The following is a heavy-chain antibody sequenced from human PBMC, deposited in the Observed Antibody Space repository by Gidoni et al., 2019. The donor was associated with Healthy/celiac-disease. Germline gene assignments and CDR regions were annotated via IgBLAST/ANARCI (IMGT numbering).Heavy chain of an antibody. J-gene: IGHJ6*02. V-gene: IGHV3-15*01. D-gene: IGHD3-9*01. CDR2: IKSKTDGGTT. CDR1: GFTFSNAW. Sequence: EVQLVESGGGLVKPGGSLRLSCAASGFTFSNAWMRWVRQAPGKGLEWVGRIKSKTDGGTTDYAAPVKGRFTISRDDSKNTLYLQMNSLKTEDTAVYYCTTDPQGRNYDILTGYTYYYYGMDVWGQGTTVTVSS. CDR3: TTDPQGRNYDILTGYTYYYYGMDV.